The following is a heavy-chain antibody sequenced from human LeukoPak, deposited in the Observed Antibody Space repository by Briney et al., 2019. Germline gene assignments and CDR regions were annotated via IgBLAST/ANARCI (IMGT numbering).Heavy chain of an antibody. CDR3: AKGRGSSWYDFDY. V-gene: IGHV3-9*01. CDR2: ISWNSGSI. D-gene: IGHD6-13*01. CDR1: GFTFDDYA. Sequence: GGSLRLSCAASGFTFDDYAMHWVRQAPGKGLAWVSGISWNSGSIGYADSVKGRFTISRDNAKNSLYLQMNSLRAEDTALYYCAKGRGSSWYDFDYWGQGTLVTVSS. J-gene: IGHJ4*02.